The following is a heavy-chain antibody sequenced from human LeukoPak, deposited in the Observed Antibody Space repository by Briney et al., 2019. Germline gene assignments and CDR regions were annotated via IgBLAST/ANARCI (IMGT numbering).Heavy chain of an antibody. V-gene: IGHV3-30*02. J-gene: IGHJ3*02. CDR2: IRYDGSNK. Sequence: PGGSLRLSCAASGFTFSSYGMHWVRQAPGKGLEWVAFIRYDGSNKYYADSVKGRFTISRDNSKNTLYLQMNSLRAEDTAVYYCARPTRGWHAFDIWGQGTMVTVSS. CDR1: GFTFSSYG. CDR3: ARPTRGWHAFDI. D-gene: IGHD3-10*01.